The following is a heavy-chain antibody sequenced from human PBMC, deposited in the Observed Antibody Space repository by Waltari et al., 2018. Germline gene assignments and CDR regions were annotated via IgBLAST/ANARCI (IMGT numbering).Heavy chain of an antibody. CDR3: AREEGPTYYDFWSGYYSPGHFDY. J-gene: IGHJ4*02. CDR2: ISAYNGNT. Sequence: QVQLVQSGAEVKKPGASVKVSCKASGYTFTSYGISWVRQAPGQGLEWMGWISAYNGNTNYEQKLQGRVTMTTDTSTSTAYMELRSLRSDDTAVYYCAREEGPTYYDFWSGYYSPGHFDYWGQGTLVTVSS. V-gene: IGHV1-18*01. D-gene: IGHD3-3*01. CDR1: GYTFTSYG.